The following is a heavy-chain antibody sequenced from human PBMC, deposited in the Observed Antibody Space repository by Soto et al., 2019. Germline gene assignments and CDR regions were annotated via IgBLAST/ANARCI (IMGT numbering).Heavy chain of an antibody. J-gene: IGHJ6*02. CDR2: ISWNSGSI. V-gene: IGHV3-9*01. CDR3: AKDMVTASIAIRTGDFYYYAMDV. CDR1: GFTFDDYA. Sequence: PGGSLRLSCAASGFTFDDYAMHLVRQAPGKGLEWVSGISWNSGSIGYADSVKGRFTISRDNAKNSLYLQMNSLRVEDTAFYYCAKDMVTASIAIRTGDFYYYAMDVWGQGTTVTVSS. D-gene: IGHD6-6*01.